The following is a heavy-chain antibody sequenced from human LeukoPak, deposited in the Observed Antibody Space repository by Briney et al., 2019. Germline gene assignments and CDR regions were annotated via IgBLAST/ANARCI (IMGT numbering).Heavy chain of an antibody. V-gene: IGHV3-7*04. CDR1: GFTFSSYW. J-gene: IGHJ4*02. CDR3: ARGGSYYAPPDY. Sequence: PGGYLRLSCAVSGFTFSSYWMSWVRQAPGKGLEWVANIKQDGSEKYYVDSVKGRFTISRDNAKNTLYLQMNSLRAEDTAVYYCARGGSYYAPPDYWGQGTLVTVSS. D-gene: IGHD1-26*01. CDR2: IKQDGSEK.